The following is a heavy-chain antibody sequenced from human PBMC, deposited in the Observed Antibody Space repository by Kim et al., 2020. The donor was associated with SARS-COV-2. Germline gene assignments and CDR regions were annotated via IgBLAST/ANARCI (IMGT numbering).Heavy chain of an antibody. CDR3: AREWADSDSSGYDS. Sequence: GGSLRLSCVASGFGFSSHAMHWVRQAPGKGLEWVAIISTVGATAYPDSVKGRFTISRDNSKDALFLQMDSLRPDDTAVYYCAREWADSDSSGYDSWGQGTLVIVSS. V-gene: IGHV3-30-3*01. CDR2: ISTVGATA. J-gene: IGHJ4*02. D-gene: IGHD3-22*01. CDR1: GFGFSSHA.